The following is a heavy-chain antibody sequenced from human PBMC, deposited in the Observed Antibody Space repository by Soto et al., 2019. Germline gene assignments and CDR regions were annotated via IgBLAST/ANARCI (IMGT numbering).Heavy chain of an antibody. Sequence: ASVKVSCKASGYTFTSYCISWVRQAPGQGLEWMGWISAYNGNTNYAQKLQGRVTMTTDTSTSTAYMELRSLRSDDTAVYYCARDLEGTYYYGSGSYPPYYYYYGMDVWGQGTTVTVPS. CDR2: ISAYNGNT. V-gene: IGHV1-18*04. J-gene: IGHJ6*02. CDR3: ARDLEGTYYYGSGSYPPYYYYYGMDV. D-gene: IGHD3-10*01. CDR1: GYTFTSYC.